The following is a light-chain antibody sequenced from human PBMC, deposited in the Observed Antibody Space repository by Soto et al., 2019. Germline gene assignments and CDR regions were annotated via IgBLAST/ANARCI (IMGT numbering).Light chain of an antibody. J-gene: IGLJ2*01. CDR2: DVS. V-gene: IGLV2-14*01. CDR1: SSDVGGYNY. CDR3: SSYTNSSPYVV. Sequence: QSALTQPASVSGSPGQSITISCTGNSSDVGGYNYVSWYQQHPGKAPKLMIYDVSNRPSGVSNRFSGSKSGNTASLTISGLQAEDEADYYCSSYTNSSPYVVFGGGTKLTVL.